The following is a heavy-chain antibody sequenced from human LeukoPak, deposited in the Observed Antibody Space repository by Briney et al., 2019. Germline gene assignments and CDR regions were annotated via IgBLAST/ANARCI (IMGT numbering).Heavy chain of an antibody. CDR1: GGSISSYY. V-gene: IGHV4-59*08. D-gene: IGHD6-13*01. Sequence: SETLSLTCTVSGGSISSYYWSWIRQPPEKGLEWIGYIFYSGNTNYNPSLKSRVTISVDTSKNQFSLKLSSVTAADTAVYYCARHIDCCGSSWEMGWFDPWGQGTLVTVSS. J-gene: IGHJ5*02. CDR2: IFYSGNT. CDR3: ARHIDCCGSSWEMGWFDP.